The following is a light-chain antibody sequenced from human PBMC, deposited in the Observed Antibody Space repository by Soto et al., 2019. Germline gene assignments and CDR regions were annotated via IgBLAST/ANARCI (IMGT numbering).Light chain of an antibody. V-gene: IGKV3-20*01. CDR3: QQFSSYPLT. J-gene: IGKJ4*01. CDR2: GAS. Sequence: EIVLKQSPGTLSLSPGERATLSCRASQSVSSSYLAWYQQKPGQAPRLLLYGASSRATGIPDRFSGGGSGTDFTLTIIRLEPEDFVVYYCQQFSSYPLTFGGGTKVEI. CDR1: QSVSSSY.